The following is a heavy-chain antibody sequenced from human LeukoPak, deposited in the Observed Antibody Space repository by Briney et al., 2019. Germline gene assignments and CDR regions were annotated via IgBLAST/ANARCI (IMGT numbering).Heavy chain of an antibody. CDR1: GFTFSSSG. V-gene: IGHV3-33*01. D-gene: IGHD4-11*01. CDR3: ARDKDYHFDY. Sequence: GTSLRLSCAASGFTFSSSGMHWVRRAPGKGLEWVAVIWYDGGKKYYADSVKGRFTISRDNSKNTLYLQMNSVRAKDTAVYYCARDKDYHFDYWGQGTLVTVSS. J-gene: IGHJ4*02. CDR2: IWYDGGKK.